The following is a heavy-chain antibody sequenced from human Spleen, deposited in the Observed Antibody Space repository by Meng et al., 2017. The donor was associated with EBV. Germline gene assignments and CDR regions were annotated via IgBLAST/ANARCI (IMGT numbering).Heavy chain of an antibody. CDR1: GGTFSSYA. CDR2: IIPIFGTA. Sequence: QLQLVQSGAEGXXXXXXVKXSXXXSGGTFSSYAISRVRQAPGQGLEWMGGIIPIFGTANYAQKFQGRVTITADESTSTAYMELSSLRSEDTAVYYCARDKEGYCSGGSCSPFDSWGQGTLVTVSS. CDR3: ARDKEGYCSGGSCSPFDS. D-gene: IGHD2-15*01. V-gene: IGHV1-69*01. J-gene: IGHJ4*02.